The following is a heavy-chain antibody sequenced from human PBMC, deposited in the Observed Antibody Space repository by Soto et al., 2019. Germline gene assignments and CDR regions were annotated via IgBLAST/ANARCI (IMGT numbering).Heavy chain of an antibody. CDR2: ISYDGSNK. CDR1: GFTFSSYG. CDR3: AKDGSGWGDDYYYYGMDV. J-gene: IGHJ6*02. D-gene: IGHD6-19*01. Sequence: GGSLRLSCAASGFTFSSYGMHWVRQAPGKGLEWVAVISYDGSNKYYADSVKGRFTISRDNSKNTLYLQMNSLRAEDTAVYYCAKDGSGWGDDYYYYGMDVWGQGTTVTVSS. V-gene: IGHV3-30*18.